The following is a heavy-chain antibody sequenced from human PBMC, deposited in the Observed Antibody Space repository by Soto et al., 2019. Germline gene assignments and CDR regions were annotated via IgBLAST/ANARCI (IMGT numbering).Heavy chain of an antibody. CDR1: AYTFTSYY. CDR2: INPSGGST. V-gene: IGHV1-46*01. Sequence: ASFKVSGKASAYTFTSYYMHWLRQAPGQGLEWMGIINPSGGSTSYAQKFQGRVTMTRDTSTSTVYMELSRLRSEDTAVYYCARDTRYCTNGVCPSMGMDVWGQGTTVTVS. CDR3: ARDTRYCTNGVCPSMGMDV. D-gene: IGHD2-8*01. J-gene: IGHJ6*02.